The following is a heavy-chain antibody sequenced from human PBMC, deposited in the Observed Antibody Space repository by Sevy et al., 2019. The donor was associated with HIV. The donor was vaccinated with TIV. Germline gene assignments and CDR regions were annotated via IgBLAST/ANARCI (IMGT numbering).Heavy chain of an antibody. CDR2: LKSKTDGGTV. V-gene: IGHV3-49*04. CDR1: GFTFGDYA. J-gene: IGHJ4*02. Sequence: GSLRLSCTTSGFTFGDYAMNWVRQAPGKGLEWVAFLKSKTDGGTVDHAASVKGRFTISRDDSKSIAYLQMNDLTTEDTGVYYCTRWKGLQSIFDYWGQGALVTVSS. D-gene: IGHD1-1*01. CDR3: TRWKGLQSIFDY.